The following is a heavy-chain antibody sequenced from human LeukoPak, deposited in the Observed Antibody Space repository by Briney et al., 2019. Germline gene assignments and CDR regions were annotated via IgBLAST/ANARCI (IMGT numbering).Heavy chain of an antibody. CDR2: IYSGGST. CDR1: GFTFSSYG. CDR3: ARDLKY. V-gene: IGHV3-NL1*01. J-gene: IGHJ4*02. D-gene: IGHD2/OR15-2a*01. Sequence: GGSLRLSCAASGFTFSSYGMHWVHQAPGKGLEWVAVIYSGGSTYYADSVKGRFTISRDNSKNTLYLQMNSLRAEDTAVYYCARDLKYWGQGTLVTVSS.